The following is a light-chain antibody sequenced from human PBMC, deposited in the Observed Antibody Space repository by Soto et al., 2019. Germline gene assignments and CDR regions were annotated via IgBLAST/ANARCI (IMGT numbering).Light chain of an antibody. Sequence: EIVLTQSPATLSLSPGERATLSCRASPSVTNYLAWYQQKPGQPPRLLIYGTSSRATGIPDRFSGSGSGTDFSLTITRLEPEDFAVYYCQQYGSSRWTFGQGTKVDIK. CDR1: PSVTNY. V-gene: IGKV3-20*01. CDR3: QQYGSSRWT. J-gene: IGKJ1*01. CDR2: GTS.